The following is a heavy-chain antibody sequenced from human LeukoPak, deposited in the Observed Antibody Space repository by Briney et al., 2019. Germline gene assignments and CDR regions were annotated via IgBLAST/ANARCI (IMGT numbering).Heavy chain of an antibody. J-gene: IGHJ6*03. CDR1: GGTFSSYA. D-gene: IGHD3-10*01. V-gene: IGHV1-69*01. Sequence: SVKVSCKASGGTFSSYAISWVRQAPGQGLEWMGGIIPIFGTANYAQKFQGRVTITADESTSTAYMELSSLRSEDTAVYYCARDSGYYGSGSYNEYYYYYYMDVWGKGTTVTISS. CDR2: IIPIFGTA. CDR3: ARDSGYYGSGSYNEYYYYYYMDV.